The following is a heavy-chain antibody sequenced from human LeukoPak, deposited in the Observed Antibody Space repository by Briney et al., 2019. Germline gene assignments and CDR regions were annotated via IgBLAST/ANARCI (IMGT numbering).Heavy chain of an antibody. V-gene: IGHV1-8*01. CDR3: ARGRVVWFGAGWYYDL. J-gene: IGHJ2*01. D-gene: IGHD3-10*01. CDR2: VSPTSGKT. Sequence: ASVKVSCKASGYTFINYDFNWVRQATGQGLEWMGWVSPTSGKTEYAQKFQGRVTMTRNASISTVYMELNSLRSEDTAVYYCARGRVVWFGAGWYYDLWGRGTLVTVSS. CDR1: GYTFINYD.